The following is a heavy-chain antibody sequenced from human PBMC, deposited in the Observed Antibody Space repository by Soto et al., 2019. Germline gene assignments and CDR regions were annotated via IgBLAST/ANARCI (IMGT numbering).Heavy chain of an antibody. CDR1: GFTFSDYG. CDR3: ATMERLFDY. Sequence: QLQLVETGGGVVQPGRSLRLSCAASGFTFSDYGMHWVRQAPGTGLEWVAVISYDGSDKYYADSVKGRFTISRDNSKNRLHLQMNSLTAEDTAVYYCATMERLFDYWGQGTLVTVSS. CDR2: ISYDGSDK. D-gene: IGHD3-3*01. J-gene: IGHJ4*02. V-gene: IGHV3-30*03.